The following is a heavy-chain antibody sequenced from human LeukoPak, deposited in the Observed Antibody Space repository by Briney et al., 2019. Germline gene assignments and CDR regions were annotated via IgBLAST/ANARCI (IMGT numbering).Heavy chain of an antibody. CDR1: GLTFSNSD. Sequence: PGGSLSLSCTTSGLTFSNSDMTWVRQAPGKGLEWVSSITTTSSYIYYADSVRGRFTVSRDNARNSLYLQMDSLRPEDTAVYYCARSGCPGGSCYLHYSWLDLWGQGTLVTVSS. J-gene: IGHJ5*02. CDR2: ITTTSSYI. V-gene: IGHV3-21*01. CDR3: ARSGCPGGSCYLHYSWLDL. D-gene: IGHD2-15*01.